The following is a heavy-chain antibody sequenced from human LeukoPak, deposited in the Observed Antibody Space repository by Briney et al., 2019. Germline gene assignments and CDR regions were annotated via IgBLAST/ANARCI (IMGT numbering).Heavy chain of an antibody. Sequence: GGSLRLSCAASGFTFDDYAMHWVRQAPGKGLEWVSLISWDGRSTYYADSVKGRFTISRDNSKNSLYLRMNSLRAEDTALYNCAKAYYGSGSYGTYYYYYMDVWGKGTTVTVSS. CDR3: AKAYYGSGSYGTYYYYYMDV. D-gene: IGHD3-10*01. J-gene: IGHJ6*03. CDR2: ISWDGRST. V-gene: IGHV3-43D*03. CDR1: GFTFDDYA.